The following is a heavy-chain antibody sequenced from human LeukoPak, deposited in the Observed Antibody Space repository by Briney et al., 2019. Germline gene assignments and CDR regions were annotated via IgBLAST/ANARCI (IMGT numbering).Heavy chain of an antibody. D-gene: IGHD3-3*01. V-gene: IGHV3-73*01. CDR2: VRSKPNNYAT. J-gene: IGHJ4*02. Sequence: GGSLRLSCAASGFIFRDSAMHWVRQASGKGLEWVGHVRSKPNNYATEYAASVKGRFTISRDDSENTAYLQMNSLKTEDTAVYYCSSPAHDFDVWSGYYSFWGPGILVTVSS. CDR1: GFIFRDSA. CDR3: SSPAHDFDVWSGYYSF.